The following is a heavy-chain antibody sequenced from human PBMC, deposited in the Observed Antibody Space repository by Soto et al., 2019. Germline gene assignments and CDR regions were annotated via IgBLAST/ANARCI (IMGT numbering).Heavy chain of an antibody. CDR3: GRDLTSNANCIDP. D-gene: IGHD2-2*01. CDR2: IYHNGRT. Sequence: SETLSLTCAVSGYSISSGYYWGWVRQPPGQGPEWIGTIYHNGRTYYNPSLNSRFTMSVDTSKNQFSLRLTSVTAADTAVYFCGRDLTSNANCIDPWGQGTLVTVSS. CDR1: GYSISSGYY. V-gene: IGHV4-38-2*02. J-gene: IGHJ5*02.